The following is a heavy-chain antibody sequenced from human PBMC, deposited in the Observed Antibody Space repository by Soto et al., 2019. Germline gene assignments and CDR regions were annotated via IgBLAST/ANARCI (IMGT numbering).Heavy chain of an antibody. D-gene: IGHD1-26*01. J-gene: IGHJ3*02. Sequence: SETLSLTCTVSGGSISSSSYYWGWIRQPPGKGLEWIGSIYYSGSTYYNPSLKSRVTISVDTSKNQFSLKLSSVTAADTAVYYCARHVGWARENAFDIWGQGTMVTVSS. V-gene: IGHV4-39*01. CDR1: GGSISSSSYY. CDR3: ARHVGWARENAFDI. CDR2: IYYSGST.